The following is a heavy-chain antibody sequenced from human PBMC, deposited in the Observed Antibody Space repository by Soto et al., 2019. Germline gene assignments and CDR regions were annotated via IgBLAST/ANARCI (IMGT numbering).Heavy chain of an antibody. CDR3: ARTTYYDFWSATYGMDX. Sequence: PGGSLRLSCAASGFTFSSYAMSWVRQAPGKGLEWVSAISGSGGSTYYADSVKGRSTISRDNSKNTLYLQMNSLRAEDTAVYYCARTTYYDFWSATYGMDXWGQGTTVTVS. CDR2: ISGSGGST. CDR1: GFTFSSYA. D-gene: IGHD3-3*01. J-gene: IGHJ6*02. V-gene: IGHV3-23*01.